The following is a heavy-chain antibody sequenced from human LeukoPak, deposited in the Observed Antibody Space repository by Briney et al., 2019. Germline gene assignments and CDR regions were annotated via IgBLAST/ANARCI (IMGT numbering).Heavy chain of an antibody. CDR1: GVSISTSEW. CDR2: IHRDGRT. Sequence: PSETLSLTCAVSGVSISTSEWWIWVRQPPGQGLEWIGEIHRDGRTRYNPSLTSRVTMSMDYSKNQFSLNVRSVTAADTAIYYCGKTDIYFNPIDYWGPGSLVTVSS. CDR3: GKTDIYFNPIDY. V-gene: IGHV4-4*02. J-gene: IGHJ4*02. D-gene: IGHD3-9*01.